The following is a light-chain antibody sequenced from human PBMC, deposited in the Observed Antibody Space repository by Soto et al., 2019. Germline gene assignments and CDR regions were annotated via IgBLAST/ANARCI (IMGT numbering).Light chain of an antibody. V-gene: IGLV2-14*01. J-gene: IGLJ2*01. CDR2: DVS. CDR1: SSDVGGYNY. CDR3: SSYTSSSTVV. Sequence: QSALTQPASVPGSPGQSITISCTGTSSDVGGYNYVSWYQQHPGKAPKLMIYDVSNRPSGVSNRFSGSKSGNTASLTISGLQAEVEADYYCSSYTSSSTVVFGGGTKLTVL.